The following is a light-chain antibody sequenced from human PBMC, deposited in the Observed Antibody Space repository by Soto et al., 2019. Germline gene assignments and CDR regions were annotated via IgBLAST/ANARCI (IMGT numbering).Light chain of an antibody. CDR2: DVS. CDR1: SSDVGAYNY. J-gene: IGLJ1*01. Sequence: QSALTQPASVSGSPGQSLTISCTGTSSDVGAYNYVSWYQQYPGKAPKLMINDVSNRPSGVSNRFSGSKSGNTASLTISGLQAEDEADYYCSSYASSSTFYVFGTGTKVTVL. V-gene: IGLV2-14*03. CDR3: SSYASSSTFYV.